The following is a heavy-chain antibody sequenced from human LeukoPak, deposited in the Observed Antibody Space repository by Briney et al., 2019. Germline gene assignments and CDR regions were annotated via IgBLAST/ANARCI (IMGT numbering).Heavy chain of an antibody. CDR3: ARGLTFGELSDWFDP. D-gene: IGHD3-10*01. J-gene: IGHJ5*02. CDR2: ISAYNGNT. CDR1: GYTFTSYG. V-gene: IGHV1-18*04. Sequence: ASVKVSCMASGYTFTSYGISWVRQAPGQGLEWMGWISAYNGNTNYAQKLQGRVTMTTDTSTSTAYMELRSLRSDDTAVYYCARGLTFGELSDWFDPWGQGTLVTVSS.